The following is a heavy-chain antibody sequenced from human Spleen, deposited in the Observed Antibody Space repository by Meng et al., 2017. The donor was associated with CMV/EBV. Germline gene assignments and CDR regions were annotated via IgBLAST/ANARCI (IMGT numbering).Heavy chain of an antibody. V-gene: IGHV1-2*02. J-gene: IGHJ4*02. Sequence: ASVKVSCKASGYTFTAYYIHWVRQAPGQDLEWMGWINPNTGGTNYAQKFQGRVTMTRDTSISTAYMELSRLRSDDTAVYYCARAGSYSNHGYYFDYWGQGTLVTVSS. D-gene: IGHD4-11*01. CDR3: ARAGSYSNHGYYFDY. CDR2: INPNTGGT. CDR1: GYTFTAYY.